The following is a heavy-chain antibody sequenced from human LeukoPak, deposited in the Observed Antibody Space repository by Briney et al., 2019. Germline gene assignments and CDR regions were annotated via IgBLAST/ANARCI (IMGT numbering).Heavy chain of an antibody. CDR3: ARGPY. V-gene: IGHV3-7*01. CDR1: GFPFSNSW. CDR2: IKEDGSEK. J-gene: IGHJ4*02. Sequence: GGSLRLSCAASGFPFSNSWMSWVRQAPGKGLEWVANIKEDGSEKSYVDSVKGRFTISRDNTKNSLYPQTNSLRVDDTAIYYCARGPYWGRGTLVTVSS.